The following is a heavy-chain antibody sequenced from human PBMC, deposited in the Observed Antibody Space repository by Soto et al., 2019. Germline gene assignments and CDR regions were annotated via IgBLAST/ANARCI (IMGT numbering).Heavy chain of an antibody. CDR3: ARVNDFWSGYAPDYYYYGMDV. D-gene: IGHD3-3*01. J-gene: IGHJ6*02. CDR2: IIPIFGTA. Sequence: GASVKVSCKASGGTFSSYAISWVRQAPGQGLEWMGGIIPIFGTANYAQKFQGRVTITADESTSTAYMELSSLRSEDTAVYYCARVNDFWSGYAPDYYYYGMDVWGQGTTVTVSS. V-gene: IGHV1-69*13. CDR1: GGTFSSYA.